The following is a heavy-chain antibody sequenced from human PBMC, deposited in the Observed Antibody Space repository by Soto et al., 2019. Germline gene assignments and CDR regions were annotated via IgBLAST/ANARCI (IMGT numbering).Heavy chain of an antibody. CDR1: GFMSSSAW. Sequence: GGPLRLSCETSGFMSSSAWMSWVRQAPGKGLEWVARIKSKKDGGARDYAAPVNGRFSISRDDSKSTVYLQMNSLRAEDTALYYCVEGWNDFWGQGTLVTVSS. CDR2: IKSKKDGGAR. D-gene: IGHD1-1*01. J-gene: IGHJ4*02. CDR3: VEGWNDF. V-gene: IGHV3-15*01.